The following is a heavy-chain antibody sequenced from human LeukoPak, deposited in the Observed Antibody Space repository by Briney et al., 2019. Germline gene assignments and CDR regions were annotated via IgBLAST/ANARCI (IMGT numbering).Heavy chain of an antibody. D-gene: IGHD5-24*01. Sequence: GGSLRLSCAASGFTFSSYDMHWVRQATGKGLEWVSAIGTAGDTYYPGSVKGRFTISRDNSKNTLYLQMNSLRAEDTAVYYCAKERKDGYNYFDYWGQGTLVTVSS. CDR3: AKERKDGYNYFDY. CDR1: GFTFSSYD. V-gene: IGHV3-13*01. CDR2: IGTAGDT. J-gene: IGHJ4*02.